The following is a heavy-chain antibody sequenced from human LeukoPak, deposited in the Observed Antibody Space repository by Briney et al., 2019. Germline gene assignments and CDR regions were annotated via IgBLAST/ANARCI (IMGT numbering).Heavy chain of an antibody. J-gene: IGHJ1*01. CDR3: ANGSTVSTAWRGLQH. V-gene: IGHV3-66*01. CDR1: GFTVSSNY. CDR2: IYSGGST. D-gene: IGHD4-17*01. Sequence: GGSLRLSCAASGFTVSSNYMSWVRQAPGKGLEWVSVIYSGGSTYYADSVKGRFTTSRDNSKNTLYLQMNTLRAEDTAVYYCANGSTVSTAWRGLQHWGQGTLVTVSS.